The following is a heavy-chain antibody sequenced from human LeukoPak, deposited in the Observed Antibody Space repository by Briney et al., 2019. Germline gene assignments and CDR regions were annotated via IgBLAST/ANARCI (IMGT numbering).Heavy chain of an antibody. Sequence: PGGSMRLSCAASGFTFSSYSMNCVRQPPGKGLEWVSSISSSSSYIYYADSVTGRLTISRDNAKNSLYLQMISVRAEDTAVYYCARATTFGGVIVIPRGYYYYGMDVWGQGTTVTVSS. CDR1: GFTFSSYS. CDR2: ISSSSSYI. V-gene: IGHV3-21*01. J-gene: IGHJ6*02. D-gene: IGHD3-16*02. CDR3: ARATTFGGVIVIPRGYYYYGMDV.